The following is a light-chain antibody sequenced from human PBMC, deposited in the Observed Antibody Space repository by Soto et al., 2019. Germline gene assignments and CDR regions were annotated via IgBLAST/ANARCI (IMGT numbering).Light chain of an antibody. CDR3: QSYDSSLSGYV. CDR2: ANN. Sequence: QSVLTLPPSVSGAPGQRVTISCTGSSSNIWAGYDVHWYQQLPGTAPKLLIYANNNRPSGVPGRFSGSKSGTSASLAITGLQAEDEADYYCQSYDSSLSGYVFGTGTKVTV. V-gene: IGLV1-40*01. J-gene: IGLJ1*01. CDR1: SSNIWAGYD.